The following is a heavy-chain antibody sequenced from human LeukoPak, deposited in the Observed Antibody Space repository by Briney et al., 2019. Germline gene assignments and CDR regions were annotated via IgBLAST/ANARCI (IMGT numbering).Heavy chain of an antibody. CDR1: GGSISSGGYY. CDR2: IYYSGST. CDR3: AREVLLGWFDP. J-gene: IGHJ5*02. D-gene: IGHD3-10*01. V-gene: IGHV4-30-4*08. Sequence: SETLSPTCTVSGGSISSGGYYWSWIRQHPGKGLEWIGYIYYSGSTYYNPSLKSRVTISVDTSKNQFSLKLSSVTAADTAVYYCAREVLLGWFDPWGQGTLVTVSS.